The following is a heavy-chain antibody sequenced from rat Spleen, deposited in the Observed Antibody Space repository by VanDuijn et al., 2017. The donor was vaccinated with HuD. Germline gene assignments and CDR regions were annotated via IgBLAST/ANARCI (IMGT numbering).Heavy chain of an antibody. CDR1: GFTFNNYW. J-gene: IGHJ2*01. D-gene: IGHD1-4*01. CDR3: TRSDQLPGYNSGYFDY. Sequence: EVQLVESGGGLVQPGRSLKLSCVASGFTFNNYWMTWIRQAPGKGLEWVASITNTGGSTYYPDSVKGRFTISRDNAKSTLYLKMNSLRSEDTATYYCTRSDQLPGYNSGYFDYWGQGVMVTVSS. V-gene: IGHV5-31*01. CDR2: ITNTGGST.